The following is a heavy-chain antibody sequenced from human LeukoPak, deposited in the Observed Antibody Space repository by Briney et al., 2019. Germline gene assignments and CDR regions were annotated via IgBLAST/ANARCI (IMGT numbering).Heavy chain of an antibody. V-gene: IGHV4-38-2*01. CDR3: GRAGFGTAYNRFYYYMDV. CDR2: IFHSGIA. J-gene: IGHJ6*03. CDR1: NYPITSDYY. D-gene: IGHD3-16*01. Sequence: SETLSLICAVSNYPITSDYYWVWIRQPPGQWLEWIGQIFHSGIAHYNPSLRSQVTMPVDTSRSQFSVNLNSVTAADTAVYYCGRAGFGTAYNRFYYYMDVWGKGTTVTVSS.